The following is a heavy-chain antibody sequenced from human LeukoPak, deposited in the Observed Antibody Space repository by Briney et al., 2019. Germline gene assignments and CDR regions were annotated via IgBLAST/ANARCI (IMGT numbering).Heavy chain of an antibody. D-gene: IGHD3-10*01. CDR2: IYSGGST. J-gene: IGHJ4*02. CDR3: AKVAKYYYGPETYYFFEQ. V-gene: IGHV3-66*01. CDR1: GFTFSSYW. Sequence: GGSLRLSCAASGFTFSSYWMSWVRQAPGKGLEWVSIIYSGGSTFYADSVKGRFTISRDNSKNTLYLQMNSLRAEDTAVYYCAKVAKYYYGPETYYFFEQWGQGTPVTASS.